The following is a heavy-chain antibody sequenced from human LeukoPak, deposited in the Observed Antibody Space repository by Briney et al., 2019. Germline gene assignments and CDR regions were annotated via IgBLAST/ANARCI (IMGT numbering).Heavy chain of an antibody. D-gene: IGHD3-16*01. CDR1: GFRVSNDY. J-gene: IGHJ4*02. V-gene: IGHV3-66*01. Sequence: GGSLRLSCAASGFRVSNDYMTWVRQAPGKGLEWVSFIFAGGSAYYADSVKGRFTISRGRSKNTLFLQMNSLRAEDTAVYYCAKANSYDSYYFEYWGQGALVIVSS. CDR3: AKANSYDSYYFEY. CDR2: IFAGGSA.